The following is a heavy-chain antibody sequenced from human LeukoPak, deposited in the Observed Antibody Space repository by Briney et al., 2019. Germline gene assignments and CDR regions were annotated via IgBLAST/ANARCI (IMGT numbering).Heavy chain of an antibody. D-gene: IGHD5-18*01. CDR2: IRSKAYGGTT. J-gene: IGHJ6*02. CDR3: TRGPRQLWLYYGMDV. Sequence: GGSLRLSCTASGVTFGDHAMSWVRQAPGKGLEWVGFIRSKAYGGTTEYAASVKGRFTISRDDSKSIAYLQMNSLKTEDTAVYYCTRGPRQLWLYYGMDVWGQGTTVIVSS. CDR1: GVTFGDHA. V-gene: IGHV3-49*04.